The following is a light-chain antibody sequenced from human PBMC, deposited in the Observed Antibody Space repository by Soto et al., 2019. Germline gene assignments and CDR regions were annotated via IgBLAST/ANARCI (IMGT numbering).Light chain of an antibody. CDR2: DVS. Sequence: QSALTQPRSVSGSPGQSVTISCTGTSTEDGDYNYVSWYQQHPGKVPKLMLYDVSKRPSGVPEHFTGSKSGNTASQTIYGLHAEDEADYYCCSYAGRDTLYVFGSGTKVTVL. CDR1: STEDGDYNY. V-gene: IGLV2-11*01. CDR3: CSYAGRDTLYV. J-gene: IGLJ1*01.